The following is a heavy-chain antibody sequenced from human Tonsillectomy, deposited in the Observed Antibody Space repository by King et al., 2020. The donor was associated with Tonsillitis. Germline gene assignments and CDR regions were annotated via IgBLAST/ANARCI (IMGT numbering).Heavy chain of an antibody. CDR3: ARLTSSGWFSDY. D-gene: IGHD6-19*01. CDR1: GFTFSDYY. CDR2: ISRGGNTI. Sequence: VQLVESGGGLVKPGGSLRLSCAASGFTFSDYYMIWIRQAPGKGLEWVLYISRGGNTIYYADSVKGRFTISRDNAKNSLYLQMDSLRAEDTALYYCARLTSSGWFSDYWGQGTLVTVSS. J-gene: IGHJ4*02. V-gene: IGHV3-11*01.